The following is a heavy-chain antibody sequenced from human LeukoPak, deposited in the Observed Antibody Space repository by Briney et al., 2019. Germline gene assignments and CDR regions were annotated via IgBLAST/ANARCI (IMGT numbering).Heavy chain of an antibody. CDR2: INRDVGST. J-gene: IGHJ5*02. Sequence: GGSLRLSCAASGFTFSSYWMHWVRQAPGKGLVWVSRINRDVGSTTYADSVKGRFTISRDNAKNSLYLQMNSLRAEDTAVYYCAKDRHAPGRYCSSTICFPFDPWGQGTLVTVSS. CDR3: AKDRHAPGRYCSSTICFPFDP. CDR1: GFTFSSYW. D-gene: IGHD2-2*01. V-gene: IGHV3-74*01.